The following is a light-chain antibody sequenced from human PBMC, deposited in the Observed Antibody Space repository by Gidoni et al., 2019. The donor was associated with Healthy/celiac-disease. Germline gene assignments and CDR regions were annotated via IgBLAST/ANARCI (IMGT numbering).Light chain of an antibody. CDR2: YAS. J-gene: IGKJ2*01. V-gene: IGKV3-11*01. CDR3: QQPQGYT. Sequence: EIVLTQSPATLSLSPGERATLSSRASQSVSSYLAWYQQKPGQATRLLIYYASNRATGIPARFSGSGSGTDFTLTISSLEPEDFAVYYCQQPQGYTFGQGTKLEIK. CDR1: QSVSSY.